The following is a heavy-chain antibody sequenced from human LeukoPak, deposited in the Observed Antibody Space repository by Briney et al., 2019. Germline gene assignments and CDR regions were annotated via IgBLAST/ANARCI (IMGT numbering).Heavy chain of an antibody. V-gene: IGHV1-58*02. CDR3: ARGSAYDFWSGYSDYYYMDV. D-gene: IGHD3-3*01. Sequence: SVKVSCKASGFTFTSSAMQWVRQARGQRLEWIGWIVVGSGNTNYAQKFQGRVTITRNTSISTAYMELSSLRSEDTAVYYCARGSAYDFWSGYSDYYYMDVWGKGTTVTVSS. CDR1: GFTFTSSA. J-gene: IGHJ6*03. CDR2: IVVGSGNT.